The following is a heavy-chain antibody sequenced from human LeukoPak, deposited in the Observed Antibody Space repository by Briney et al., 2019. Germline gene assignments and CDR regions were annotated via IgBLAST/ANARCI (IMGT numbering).Heavy chain of an antibody. CDR2: IKNKINSYTT. CDR3: ARFYSGTFDY. D-gene: IGHD1-26*01. Sequence: GGSLRLSCAASGFTFSSYAMSWVRQAPGKGLEWVGRIKNKINSYTTEYAASVKGRFTISRDDSKNSLYLQINSLKTEDTAMYYCARFYSGTFDYWGQGTLVTVSS. V-gene: IGHV3-72*01. J-gene: IGHJ4*02. CDR1: GFTFSSYA.